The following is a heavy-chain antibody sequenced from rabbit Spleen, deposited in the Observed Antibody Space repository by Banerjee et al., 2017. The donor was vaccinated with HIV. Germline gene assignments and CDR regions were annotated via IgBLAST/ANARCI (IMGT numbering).Heavy chain of an antibody. CDR3: VRDKASISGDYGPFYFNL. V-gene: IGHV1S47*01. Sequence: QEQLVESGGGLVQPEGSLTLTCKASGVSFSDKDVMCWVRQAPGKGLEWIGYIDPVFGSAYYASWVNGRFSISRENTQNTVSLQLNSLTAADTATYFCVRDKASISGDYGPFYFNLWGPGTLVTVS. CDR1: GVSFSDKDV. CDR2: IDPVFGSA. J-gene: IGHJ4*01. D-gene: IGHD1-1*01.